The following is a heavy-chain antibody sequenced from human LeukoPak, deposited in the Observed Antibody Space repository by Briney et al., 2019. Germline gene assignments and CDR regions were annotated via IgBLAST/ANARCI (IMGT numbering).Heavy chain of an antibody. CDR1: GFTFSSYE. V-gene: IGHV3-48*03. CDR2: ICSRGSYI. CDR3: ARDLYYFGSGSYVPGLPDY. J-gene: IGHJ4*02. Sequence: PGGSLRLSCVVSGFTFSSYEMNWVRQAPGMGPEWVSYICSRGSYIYYAESVKGRFTISRDNAKNSLYLQMNSLRAEDTAVYYCARDLYYFGSGSYVPGLPDYWGQGTLVTVSS. D-gene: IGHD3-10*01.